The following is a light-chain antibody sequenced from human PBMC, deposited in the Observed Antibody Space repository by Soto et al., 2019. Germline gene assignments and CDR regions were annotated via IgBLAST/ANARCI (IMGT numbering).Light chain of an antibody. CDR2: GAS. V-gene: IGKV3-20*01. Sequence: EIVLTQSPGTLSLSPGERATLSCRASQSVTSRYLAWYQQRPGQAPRLLIYGASSRATGIPDRFSGSGSEAFFILTITILAHEDFVIYCCQQYSRSPLTFGQGTKVELK. CDR1: QSVTSRY. J-gene: IGKJ1*01. CDR3: QQYSRSPLT.